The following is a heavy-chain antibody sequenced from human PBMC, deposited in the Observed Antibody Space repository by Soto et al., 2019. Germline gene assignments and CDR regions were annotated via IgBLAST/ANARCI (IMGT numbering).Heavy chain of an antibody. CDR2: IRSKAYGGTT. Sequence: GGSLRLSCTASGFTFGDYAMSRVRQAPGKGLEWVGFIRSKAYGGTTEYAASVKGRFTISRDDSKSIAYLQMNSLKTEDTAVYYCTSKKRGYCSGGSCYSGYFQHWGQGTLVTVSS. CDR1: GFTFGDYA. J-gene: IGHJ1*01. V-gene: IGHV3-49*04. CDR3: TSKKRGYCSGGSCYSGYFQH. D-gene: IGHD2-15*01.